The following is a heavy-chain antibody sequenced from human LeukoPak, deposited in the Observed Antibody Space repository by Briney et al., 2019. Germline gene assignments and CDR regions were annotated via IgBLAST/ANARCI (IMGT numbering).Heavy chain of an antibody. D-gene: IGHD6-13*01. CDR1: GGSISSAAYN. CDR2: IYYTGAT. CDR3: ARRPIAAGNNWFDP. V-gene: IGHV4-39*01. Sequence: SETLSLTCTVSGGSISSAAYNWGWVRQPPGKGLDWIGSIYYTGATYYSPSLQTRATLSFDTSKNQFSLKLTSVTAADTAVYFCARRPIAAGNNWFDPWGQGTLVTVSS. J-gene: IGHJ5*02.